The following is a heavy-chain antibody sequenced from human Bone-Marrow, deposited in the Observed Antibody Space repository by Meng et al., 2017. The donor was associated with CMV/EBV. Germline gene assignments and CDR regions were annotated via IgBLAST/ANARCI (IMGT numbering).Heavy chain of an antibody. CDR2: ISAYNGNT. V-gene: IGHV1-18*01. Sequence: ASVKVSCKASGYTFTSYGISWVRQAPGQGLEWMGWISAYNGNTNYAQKLQGRVTMTTDTSTSTAYMELRSLRSDDTAVYYCARDVPNYDFWSGYYDYYYGMDVWGQGTTVTVYS. CDR1: GYTFTSYG. CDR3: ARDVPNYDFWSGYYDYYYGMDV. J-gene: IGHJ6*02. D-gene: IGHD3-3*01.